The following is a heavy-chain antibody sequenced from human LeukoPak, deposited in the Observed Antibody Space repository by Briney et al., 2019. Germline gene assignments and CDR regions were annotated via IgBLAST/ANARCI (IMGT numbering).Heavy chain of an antibody. D-gene: IGHD3-10*01. V-gene: IGHV3-72*01. J-gene: IGHJ4*02. CDR1: GFTFSDHY. CDR2: TRKKVNSYTT. CDR3: ARSYGSGTYPFDY. Sequence: GGSLRLSCAASGFTFSDHYMDWVRQAPGKGLEWVGRTRKKVNSYTTEYAASVKGRFTISRDDSKNSLYLQMNNLKTEDTAVYYCARSYGSGTYPFDYWGQGTLVTVSS.